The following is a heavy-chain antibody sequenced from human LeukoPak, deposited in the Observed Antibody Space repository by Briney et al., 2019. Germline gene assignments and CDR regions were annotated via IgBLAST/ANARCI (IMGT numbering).Heavy chain of an antibody. V-gene: IGHV4-31*03. CDR3: ARGFTRIFDY. D-gene: IGHD2-15*01. CDR1: GDSISGGDYY. J-gene: IGHJ4*02. CDR2: IYYSGST. Sequence: SETLSLTCTVSGDSISGGDYYWTWIRQHPGKGLEWIGCIYYSGSTYYNLSLKSRVIISADTSKNHFSLKLSPVTAADTAVYYCARGFTRIFDYWGQGTLVTVSS.